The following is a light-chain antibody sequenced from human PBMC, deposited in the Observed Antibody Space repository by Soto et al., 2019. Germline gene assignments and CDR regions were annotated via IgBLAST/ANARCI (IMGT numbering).Light chain of an antibody. V-gene: IGKV1-39*01. CDR2: DAS. CDR3: QQSYSSPPT. Sequence: DIQMNQSPSSLSPSVGDRVTVTCQASQDISNRLNWYQQKPGKAPKLLIPDASNLESGVPSRFGGSGSGTDFTLTSSSLQPEDFATYYCQQSYSSPPTFGQGTKVDIK. CDR1: QDISNR. J-gene: IGKJ1*01.